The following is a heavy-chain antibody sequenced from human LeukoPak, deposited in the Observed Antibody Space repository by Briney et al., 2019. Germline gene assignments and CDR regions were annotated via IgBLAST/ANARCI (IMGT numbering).Heavy chain of an antibody. Sequence: SETLSLTCTVSGGSISSYYRSWIRQPAGKGLEWIGRIYTSGSTNYNPSLKSRVTISVDKSKNQFSLKLSSVTAADTAVYYCASSAAGYYYYYMDVWGKGTTVTVSS. D-gene: IGHD6-13*01. J-gene: IGHJ6*03. V-gene: IGHV4-4*07. CDR1: GGSISSYY. CDR3: ASSAAGYYYYYMDV. CDR2: IYTSGST.